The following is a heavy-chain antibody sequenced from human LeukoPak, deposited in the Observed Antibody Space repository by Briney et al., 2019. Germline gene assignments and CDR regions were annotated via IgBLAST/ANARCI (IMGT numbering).Heavy chain of an antibody. D-gene: IGHD6-19*01. CDR2: IYYSGST. Sequence: PSETLSLTCTVSGDSISSGPYYWGWIRQPPGKGLEWIGSIYYSGSTYYSPSLKSRVTISVDTSKNQFSLKVTSVTAADTAVYYCATSGWYLLPGVYWGQGTLVTVSS. CDR1: GDSISSGPYY. CDR3: ATSGWYLLPGVY. V-gene: IGHV4-39*07. J-gene: IGHJ4*02.